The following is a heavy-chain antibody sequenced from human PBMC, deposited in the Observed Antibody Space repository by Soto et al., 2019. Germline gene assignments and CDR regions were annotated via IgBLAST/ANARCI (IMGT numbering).Heavy chain of an antibody. Sequence: PGGSLRLSCAASGFAFSTYGMNWVRQAPGKGLEWVAVISHDGSNIHYGDSVKGRFTISRDNSKNTLYLQMNSLRAEDTAVYYCARDKRDLRFLEWSYYFDYWGQGTLVTVSS. J-gene: IGHJ4*02. CDR1: GFAFSTYG. CDR2: ISHDGSNI. CDR3: ARDKRDLRFLEWSYYFDY. V-gene: IGHV3-30-3*01. D-gene: IGHD3-3*01.